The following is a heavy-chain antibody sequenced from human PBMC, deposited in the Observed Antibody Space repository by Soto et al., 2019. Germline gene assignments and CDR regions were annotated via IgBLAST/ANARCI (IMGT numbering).Heavy chain of an antibody. CDR1: GASISYGNYA. CDR2: INHLETT. Sequence: QLQLHESGSGLVKPSQTLSLTCTVSGASISYGNYAWSWIRQTPGKGLEWIGYINHLETTFYNPTFESRLTVSIDRAKKQFSLKLNSMSAADRAVYFCARGGGSDSFDYWGQGILVTVSS. V-gene: IGHV4-30-2*01. CDR3: ARGGGSDSFDY. D-gene: IGHD1-26*01. J-gene: IGHJ4*02.